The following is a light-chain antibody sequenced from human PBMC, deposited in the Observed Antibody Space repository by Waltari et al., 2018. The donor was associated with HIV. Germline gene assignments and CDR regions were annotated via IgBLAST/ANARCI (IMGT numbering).Light chain of an antibody. CDR3: QSYDSSLSGWV. Sequence: QSVLTQPPSVSAAPGQRVTISSPGSSSTIGDPYDVPSYHQLPGSAPNLLTYGNSNRPSGVPDLFSGSKSGTSASLAITELQAEDEADYYCQSYDSSLSGWVFGGGTKLTVL. CDR1: SSTIGDPYD. J-gene: IGLJ3*02. V-gene: IGLV1-40*01. CDR2: GNS.